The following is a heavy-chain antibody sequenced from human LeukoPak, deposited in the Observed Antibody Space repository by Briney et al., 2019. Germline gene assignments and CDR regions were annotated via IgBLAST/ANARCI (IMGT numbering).Heavy chain of an antibody. D-gene: IGHD5-18*01. CDR1: GFTFDDYA. CDR2: ISWNSGSI. J-gene: IGHJ4*02. V-gene: IGHV3-9*01. Sequence: PGGSLRLSCAASGFTFDDYAMHWVRQAPGKGLEWVSGISWNSGSIGYADSVKGRFTISRDNAKNSLYLQMNSLRAEDTAVYYCARDRAPNSFNTAMVVDYWGQGTLVTVSS. CDR3: ARDRAPNSFNTAMVVDY.